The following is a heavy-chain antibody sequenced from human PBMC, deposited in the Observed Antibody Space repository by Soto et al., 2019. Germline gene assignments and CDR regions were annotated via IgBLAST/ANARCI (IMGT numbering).Heavy chain of an antibody. Sequence: GGSLRLSCAASGLTFSNAWMSWVRQAPGKGLEWVGRIKSKTDGGTTDYAAPVKGRFTISRDDSKNTLYLQMNSLKTEDTAVYYCTTGPLVVVADPINYLAYGGQGTLVTVSS. D-gene: IGHD2-15*01. CDR3: TTGPLVVVADPINYLAY. CDR1: GLTFSNAW. CDR2: IKSKTDGGTT. J-gene: IGHJ4*02. V-gene: IGHV3-15*01.